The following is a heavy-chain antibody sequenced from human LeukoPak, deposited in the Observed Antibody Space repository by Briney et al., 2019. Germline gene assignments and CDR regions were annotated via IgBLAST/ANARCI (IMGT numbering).Heavy chain of an antibody. CDR2: IYSGGST. J-gene: IGHJ4*02. CDR1: GFTVSSSY. CDR3: ARESDYYFDY. V-gene: IGHV3-53*01. Sequence: GGSLRLSCAASGFTVSSSYMTWVRQSPGKGMEWVSVIYSGGSTYYADSVKGRFTISRDNSKNTLYLQMNSLRAEDTAVYYCARESDYYFDYWGQGTLVTVSS. D-gene: IGHD2-21*01.